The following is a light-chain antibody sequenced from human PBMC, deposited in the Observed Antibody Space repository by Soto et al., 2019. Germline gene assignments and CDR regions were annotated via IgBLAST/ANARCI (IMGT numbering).Light chain of an antibody. CDR2: DVS. Sequence: DIQMTQSPSTLSASVGDRVTITCRASQTISSWLAWFQQKPGKAPKLLIYDVSTLESGVPSRFSGSGSGTEFTLTINSLQPDDFATYYCQQYNSYLITFGQGTRLEIK. J-gene: IGKJ5*01. CDR1: QTISSW. CDR3: QQYNSYLIT. V-gene: IGKV1-5*01.